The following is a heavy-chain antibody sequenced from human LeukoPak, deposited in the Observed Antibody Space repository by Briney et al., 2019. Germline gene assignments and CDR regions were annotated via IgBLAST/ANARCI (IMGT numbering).Heavy chain of an antibody. J-gene: IGHJ4*02. V-gene: IGHV3-73*01. CDR2: IRSKANSYAT. CDR1: GFTFSGSA. Sequence: GGSLRLSCAASGFTFSGSAMHWVRQGSGKGLEWVGRIRSKANSYATAYAASVKGRFTISRDDSKNTAYLQMNSLKTEDTAVYYCTSSSGIAAAGVDYWGQGTLVTVSS. CDR3: TSSSGIAAAGVDY. D-gene: IGHD6-13*01.